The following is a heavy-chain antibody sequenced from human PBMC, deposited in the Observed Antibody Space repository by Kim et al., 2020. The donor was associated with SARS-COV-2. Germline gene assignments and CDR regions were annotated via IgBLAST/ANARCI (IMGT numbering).Heavy chain of an antibody. Sequence: GGSLRLSCAASGFTVTSNYMNWIRQAPGKGLEWVSVIYSDDYTYYADSVKGRFTISRHNSKNTLYLQMTSLRTEDTAVYYCAREGSCSGGSCYLDSWGQGTLVTVSS. CDR2: IYSDDYT. CDR1: GFTVTSNY. D-gene: IGHD2-15*01. CDR3: AREGSCSGGSCYLDS. J-gene: IGHJ4*02. V-gene: IGHV3-53*04.